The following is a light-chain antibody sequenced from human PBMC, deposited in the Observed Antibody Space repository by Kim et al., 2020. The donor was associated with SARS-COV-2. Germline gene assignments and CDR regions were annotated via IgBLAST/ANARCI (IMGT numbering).Light chain of an antibody. V-gene: IGLV2-23*02. CDR3: CSFTSAVNWM. J-gene: IGLJ3*02. CDR1: IRDIGTYSL. CDR2: DIS. Sequence: GQSIPISCSGTIRDIGTYSLISWYQQHPGKAPRLIIFDISKRPSGVSGRFSGSKSGNTASLTISGLQPDDEADYFCCSFTSAVNWMFGGGTQLTVL.